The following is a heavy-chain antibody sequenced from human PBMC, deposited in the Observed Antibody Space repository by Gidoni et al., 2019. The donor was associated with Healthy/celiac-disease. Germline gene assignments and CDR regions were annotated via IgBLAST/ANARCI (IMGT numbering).Heavy chain of an antibody. CDR1: GFTFSSYW. D-gene: IGHD1-7*01. CDR3: ARVRRAGTQKYYFDY. CDR2: IKKDGSEK. V-gene: IGHV3-7*03. J-gene: IGHJ4*02. Sequence: CAAAGFTFSSYWISWVRQAPGKGLEWVANIKKDGSEKYYVDAVKGRFTISRDNAKNSLYLQMNSLRAEDTAVYYCARVRRAGTQKYYFDYWGQGTLVTVSS.